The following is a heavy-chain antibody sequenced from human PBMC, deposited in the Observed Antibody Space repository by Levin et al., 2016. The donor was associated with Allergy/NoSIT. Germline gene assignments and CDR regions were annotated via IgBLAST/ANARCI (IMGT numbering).Heavy chain of an antibody. CDR3: ARGGRMRATTSNWFDP. Sequence: GESLKISCAASGFTVSSNYMSWVRQAPGKGLEWVSVIYTGGSVYYADSVKGRFTVSRDNSKNTLHLQMDSLRAEDTALYYCARGGRMRATTSNWFDPWGQGTLVTVSS. CDR2: IYTGGSV. D-gene: IGHD1-1*01. V-gene: IGHV3-53*01. J-gene: IGHJ5*02. CDR1: GFTVSSNY.